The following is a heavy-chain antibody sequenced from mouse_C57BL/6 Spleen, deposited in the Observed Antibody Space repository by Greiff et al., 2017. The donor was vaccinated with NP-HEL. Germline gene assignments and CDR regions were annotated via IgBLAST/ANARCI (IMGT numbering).Heavy chain of an antibody. Sequence: VQLQQSGAELVKPGASVKMSCKASGYTFTSYWITWVKQRPGQGLEWIGDIYPGSGSTNYNEKFKSKATLTVDKSSSTAYMQLSSLTSEDSAVYYCASYYYGSSYVGYWGQGTTLTVSS. J-gene: IGHJ2*01. CDR3: ASYYYGSSYVGY. CDR1: GYTFTSYW. CDR2: IYPGSGST. D-gene: IGHD1-1*01. V-gene: IGHV1-55*01.